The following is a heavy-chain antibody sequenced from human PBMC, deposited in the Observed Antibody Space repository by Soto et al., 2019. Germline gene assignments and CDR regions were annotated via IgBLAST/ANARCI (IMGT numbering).Heavy chain of an antibody. CDR1: GGTFSNYA. D-gene: IGHD3-10*01. V-gene: IGHV1-69*06. J-gene: IGHJ4*02. Sequence: QVQLVQSGAEVKKPGSSVKVSCKTSGGTFSNYAFIWVRQAPGQGLEWTGGIIPIFDTAKYSQRFLDRVTITADKSTSTVYMELRSLTAEDTAVYYSARASNYYGSGWISLFDLWGQGTQVTVTS. CDR3: ARASNYYGSGWISLFDL. CDR2: IIPIFDTA.